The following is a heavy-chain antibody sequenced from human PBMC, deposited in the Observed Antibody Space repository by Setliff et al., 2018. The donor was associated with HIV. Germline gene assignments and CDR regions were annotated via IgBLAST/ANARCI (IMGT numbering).Heavy chain of an antibody. CDR2: ISSSSSYI. V-gene: IGHV3-21*05. D-gene: IGHD5-12*01. J-gene: IGHJ3*02. CDR3: AREVNDMATIRSPFDI. CDR1: GFSFNNYN. Sequence: GGSLRLSCAASGFSFNNYNMNWVRQAPGKGLEWISYISSSSSYIYYADSPKGRFTISRDNAKNYLHLQMNSLRADDTAVYYCAREVNDMATIRSPFDIWGQGTMVTVSS.